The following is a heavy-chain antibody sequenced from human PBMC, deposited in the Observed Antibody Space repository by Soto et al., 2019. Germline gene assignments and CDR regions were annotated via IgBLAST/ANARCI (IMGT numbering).Heavy chain of an antibody. CDR2: IDAGNGNT. CDR3: ARGLATRGVWLGLDY. J-gene: IGHJ4*02. V-gene: IGHV1-3*01. CDR1: GYIFTTYA. Sequence: GASVKVSCKASGYIFTTYAMHWVRQAPGQRLEWMGWIDAGNGNTKYSQKLQGRVTISRDTSASTVYVELSSLRSEDTTVCYCARGLATRGVWLGLDYWGRGAVVTLSS. D-gene: IGHD2-8*02.